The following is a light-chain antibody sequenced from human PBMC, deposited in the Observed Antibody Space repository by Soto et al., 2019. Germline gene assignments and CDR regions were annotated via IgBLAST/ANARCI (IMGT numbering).Light chain of an antibody. CDR3: QQYNNWPRT. J-gene: IGKJ1*01. Sequence: EIVMTQSPATLSESPGERATLSCRASQSVSSNLAWYLQKPGQTPRLLIYGASTRATGIPARFSGSGSGTEFTLTISSLQSEDFAVFYCQQYNNWPRTFGQGTKVEIK. V-gene: IGKV3-15*01. CDR1: QSVSSN. CDR2: GAS.